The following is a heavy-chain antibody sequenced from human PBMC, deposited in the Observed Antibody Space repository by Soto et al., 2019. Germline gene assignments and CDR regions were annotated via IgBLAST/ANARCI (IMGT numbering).Heavy chain of an antibody. CDR3: AKARAERGYSGYVAYYYGMDV. CDR2: ISGSGGST. V-gene: IGHV3-23*01. J-gene: IGHJ6*02. D-gene: IGHD5-12*01. Sequence: GGSLRISDEASGCKFSSYGMSWVRQAPGKGLEWVSAISGSGGSTYYADSVKGRFTISRDNSKNTLYLQMNSLRAEDTAVYYCAKARAERGYSGYVAYYYGMDVWGQGTTVTVSS. CDR1: GCKFSSYG.